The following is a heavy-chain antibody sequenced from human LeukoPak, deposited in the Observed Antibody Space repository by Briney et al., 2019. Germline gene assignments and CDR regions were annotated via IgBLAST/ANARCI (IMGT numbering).Heavy chain of an antibody. CDR3: ATIRRYGGNPAYYFDD. CDR2: VYYTGAT. Sequence: SETLSLTCSVSGDSITNTIYFWAWVRQPPGKGLEWIGTVYYTGATFYKPSLKSRVTVSADTSRNQFSLSLRSVTAADAAVYYCATIRRYGGNPAYYFDDWGQGTLVTVSS. J-gene: IGHJ4*02. CDR1: GDSITNTIYF. V-gene: IGHV4-39*01. D-gene: IGHD5-12*01.